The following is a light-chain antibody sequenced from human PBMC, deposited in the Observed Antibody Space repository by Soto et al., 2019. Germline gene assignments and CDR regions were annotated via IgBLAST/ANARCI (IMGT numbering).Light chain of an antibody. J-gene: IGKJ4*01. Sequence: LVLTQSLATLSVSLGDSATLSCRAGQSVSLSLAWYQMRPGQPPRLLIYGASTRATDIPARFSGSGSGTDFTLTISSLQAEDVAVYYCQQYYSTLLTFAGGTKVDIK. CDR1: QSVSLS. CDR3: QQYYSTLLT. V-gene: IGKV3-15*01. CDR2: GAS.